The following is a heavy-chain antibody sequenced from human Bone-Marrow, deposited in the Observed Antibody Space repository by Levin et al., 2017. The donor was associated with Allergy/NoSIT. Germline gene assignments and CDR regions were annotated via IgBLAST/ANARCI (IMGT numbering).Heavy chain of an antibody. CDR1: GFSLSASPMT. Sequence: SGPTLVKPTQTLTLSCSVSGFSLSASPMTVGWVRQPPGKALEFLALIYWNDEDRYRPSLQSRLTITKDTAKDRVVLTITNMDPVDTATYVCVHTRGDGYFTSWGQGTLVTVSS. V-gene: IGHV2-5*01. D-gene: IGHD5-24*01. CDR2: IYWNDED. CDR3: VHTRGDGYFTS. J-gene: IGHJ4*02.